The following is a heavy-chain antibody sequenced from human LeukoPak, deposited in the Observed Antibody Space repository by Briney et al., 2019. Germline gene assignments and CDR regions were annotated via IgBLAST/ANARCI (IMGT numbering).Heavy chain of an antibody. V-gene: IGHV4-61*02. J-gene: IGHJ4*02. D-gene: IGHD3-16*02. CDR3: AGSGGSYLVRTLPTYDY. CDR1: SGSISTSNYY. Sequence: SETLSLTCTVSSGSISTSNYYWGWIRQPAGKGLEWIGRIYTSGSTNYNPSLKSRVTISVDTSKNQFSLKLSSVTAADTAVYYCAGSGGSYLVRTLPTYDYWGQGTLVTVSS. CDR2: IYTSGST.